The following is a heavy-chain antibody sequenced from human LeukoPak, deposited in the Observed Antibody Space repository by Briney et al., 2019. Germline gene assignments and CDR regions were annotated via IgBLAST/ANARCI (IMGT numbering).Heavy chain of an antibody. Sequence: SETLSLTCTVSGGSISSYYWSWIRQPPGKGLEWIGYICYSGSTNYNPSLKSRVTISVDTSRNQFSLKLSSVTAADTAVYYRARDYYGSGSRSWFDPWGQGTLVTVSS. CDR3: ARDYYGSGSRSWFDP. J-gene: IGHJ5*02. CDR2: ICYSGST. V-gene: IGHV4-59*01. CDR1: GGSISSYY. D-gene: IGHD3-10*01.